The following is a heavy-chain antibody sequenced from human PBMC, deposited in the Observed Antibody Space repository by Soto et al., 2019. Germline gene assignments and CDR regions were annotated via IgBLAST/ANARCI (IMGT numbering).Heavy chain of an antibody. CDR3: ARDPDYGDYWGYFFDS. Sequence: QVQLVQSGAEVKKPGASVKVSCKTSGYTFAAYYIHWIRQAPGQGLEWMGWINPTSCGTVYAQNFHDRVTMTRDTSISTAYMELRRLNSDDTAVYYCARDPDYGDYWGYFFDSWGQGTPVTVSS. V-gene: IGHV1-2*02. CDR1: GYTFAAYY. J-gene: IGHJ4*02. D-gene: IGHD4-17*01. CDR2: INPTSCGT.